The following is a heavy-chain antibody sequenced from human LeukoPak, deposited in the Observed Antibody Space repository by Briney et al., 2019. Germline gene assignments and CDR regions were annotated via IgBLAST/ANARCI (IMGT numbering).Heavy chain of an antibody. CDR2: IKSKTDGGTT. D-gene: IGHD5-24*01. CDR1: GFTFSNAW. Sequence: GGSLRLSCAASGFTFSNAWMRGVRQAPGKGVEWVGRIKSKTDGGTTDYAAPVKGRFTISRDDSKNTLYLQMNSLKTEDTAVYYCTTVGWDYYYMDVWGKGTTVTVSS. CDR3: TTVGWDYYYMDV. J-gene: IGHJ6*03. V-gene: IGHV3-15*01.